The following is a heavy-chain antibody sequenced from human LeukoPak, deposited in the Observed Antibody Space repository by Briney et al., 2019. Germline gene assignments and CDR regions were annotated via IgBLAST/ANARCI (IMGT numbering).Heavy chain of an antibody. J-gene: IGHJ4*02. D-gene: IGHD3-10*01. V-gene: IGHV1-2*02. CDR3: AMGTGWFGKPFDY. Sequence: ASVKVSCKASGYTFTGYYMHWVRQAPGQGLEWMGWINPNSGGTNYAQKFQGRVTMTRDTSISTAYMELSRLRSDDTAVYYCAMGTGWFGKPFDYWGQGTLVTVSS. CDR2: INPNSGGT. CDR1: GYTFTGYY.